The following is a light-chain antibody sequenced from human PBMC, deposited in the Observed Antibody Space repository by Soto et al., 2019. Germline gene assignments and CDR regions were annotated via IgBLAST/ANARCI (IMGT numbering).Light chain of an antibody. CDR1: RSISNY. CDR2: AAS. Sequence: DIQMTQSPSSLSASVGDRVTITCRASRSISNYLSWYQQKSGKAPRLLIYAASSLQPGVPSRFSGTGTGREFTLTITSLQPEDSATYYCQQSYSVPRFGHGTRVDLK. CDR3: QQSYSVPR. J-gene: IGKJ1*01. V-gene: IGKV1-39*01.